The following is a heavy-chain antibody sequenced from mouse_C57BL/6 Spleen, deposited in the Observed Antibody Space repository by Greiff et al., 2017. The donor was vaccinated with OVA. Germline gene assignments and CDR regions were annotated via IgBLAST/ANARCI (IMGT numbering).Heavy chain of an antibody. CDR3: TRVPLFFAY. V-gene: IGHV1-15*01. D-gene: IGHD2-14*01. CDR2: IDPETGGT. Sequence: QVQLQQSGAELVRPGASVTLSCKASGYTFTDYEMHWVKQTPVHGLEWIGAIDPETGGTAYNQKVKGKAILTADKSSSTAYMELRSLTSEDSAVYYCTRVPLFFAYWGQGTLVTVST. J-gene: IGHJ3*01. CDR1: GYTFTDYE.